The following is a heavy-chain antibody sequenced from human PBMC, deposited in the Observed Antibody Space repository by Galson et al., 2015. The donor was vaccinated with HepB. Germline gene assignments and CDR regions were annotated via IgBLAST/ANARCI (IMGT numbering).Heavy chain of an antibody. V-gene: IGHV3-30*04. CDR1: GFTFSSYA. Sequence: SLRLSCAASGFTFSSYAMHWVRQAPGKGLEWVAVISYDGSNKYYADSVKGRFTISRDNSKNTLYLQMNSLRAEDTAVYYCARSAPGAVWGQGTPVTVSS. CDR3: ARSAPGAV. J-gene: IGHJ6*02. CDR2: ISYDGSNK. D-gene: IGHD3-10*01.